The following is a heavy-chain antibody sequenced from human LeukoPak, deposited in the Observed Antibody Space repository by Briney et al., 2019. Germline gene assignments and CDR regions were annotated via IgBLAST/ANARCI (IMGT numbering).Heavy chain of an antibody. V-gene: IGHV2-70*11. CDR3: ARMSFLNGFDY. D-gene: IGHD2-8*01. CDR1: GFSLSTSGMC. CDR2: IDWDDDK. J-gene: IGHJ4*02. Sequence: SGPTLVNPTQTLTLTCSFSGFSLSTSGMCVSWIRQPPGKALEWLARIDWDDDKYYSTSLKTRLTISKDTSKKQVVLTMTNMDPEDTATYYCARMSFLNGFDYWGQGTLVTVSS.